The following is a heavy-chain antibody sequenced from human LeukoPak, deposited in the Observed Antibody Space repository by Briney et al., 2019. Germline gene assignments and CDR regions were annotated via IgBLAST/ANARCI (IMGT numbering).Heavy chain of an antibody. Sequence: PGRSLRLSCAASGFTFSSYAMHWVRQAPGKGLEWVAVMSYDGSNKYYADSVKGRFTISRDNSKNTLYLQMNSLRAEDTAVYYCASCSGWYLVDYFDFWGQGTLVTVSS. V-gene: IGHV3-30-3*01. CDR2: MSYDGSNK. CDR1: GFTFSSYA. CDR3: ASCSGWYLVDYFDF. D-gene: IGHD6-19*01. J-gene: IGHJ4*02.